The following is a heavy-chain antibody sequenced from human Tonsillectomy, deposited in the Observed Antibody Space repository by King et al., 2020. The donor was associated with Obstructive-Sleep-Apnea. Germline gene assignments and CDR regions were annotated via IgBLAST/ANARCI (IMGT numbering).Heavy chain of an antibody. CDR3: TKEGPIAVAPSFFYGMDV. CDR2: FGGSGSGGST. D-gene: IGHD6-19*01. V-gene: IGHV3-23*04. J-gene: IGHJ6*02. Sequence: VQLVESGGGLVQPGGSLRLSCAASGFTFSSFAMTWVRQAPGKGLEWVSTFGGSGSGGSTHYADSVKGRFPISRDDSKNSLVLQMSGLRVDDTAVYYCTKEGPIAVAPSFFYGMDVWGQGTTVTVSS. CDR1: GFTFSSFA.